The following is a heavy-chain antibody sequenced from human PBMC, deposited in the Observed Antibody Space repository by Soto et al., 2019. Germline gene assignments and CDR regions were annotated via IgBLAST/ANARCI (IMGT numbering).Heavy chain of an antibody. V-gene: IGHV3-33*01. CDR1: GFTVSDYG. CDR2: TWFDGSVD. CDR3: ARGGAQIVSSGKFAY. Sequence: QVHLVESGGAVVQPGRSLRLSCVASGFTVSDYGINWVRQAPGKRLEWVAVTWFDGSVDFYADSVKGRFTVSRDNSNNTVFLQMNSLRVQDTAIYYCARGGAQIVSSGKFAYWGQGTLVTVSS. D-gene: IGHD6-19*01. J-gene: IGHJ4*02.